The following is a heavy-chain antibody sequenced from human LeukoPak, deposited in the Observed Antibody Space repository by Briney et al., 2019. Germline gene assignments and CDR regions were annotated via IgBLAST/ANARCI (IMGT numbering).Heavy chain of an antibody. Sequence: ASVTVSCKASGYTFTSYGISWVRQAPGQGLEWMGWISAYNGNTEYAQNLRGRVSISTDTSTSTAYMELRSLRSDDTAVYYCARDSVDGSGTYYNDSPDYWGQGTLVTVSS. CDR1: GYTFTSYG. CDR2: ISAYNGNT. D-gene: IGHD3-10*01. V-gene: IGHV1-18*01. J-gene: IGHJ4*02. CDR3: ARDSVDGSGTYYNDSPDY.